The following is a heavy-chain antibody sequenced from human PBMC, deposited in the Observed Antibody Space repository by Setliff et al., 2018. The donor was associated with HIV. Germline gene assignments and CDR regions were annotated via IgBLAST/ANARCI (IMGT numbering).Heavy chain of an antibody. CDR2: ISTSSKYI. CDR1: GFTFSSYT. CDR3: ARDYYDSSGYYGGDY. Sequence: GGSLRLSCAASGFTFSSYTMNWVRQAPGKGLEWVSCISTSSKYIYYADSVKGRFTISRDNAKNSLYLQMNSLRAEDTAVYYCARDYYDSSGYYGGDYWGQGTLVTVSS. J-gene: IGHJ4*02. V-gene: IGHV3-21*01. D-gene: IGHD3-22*01.